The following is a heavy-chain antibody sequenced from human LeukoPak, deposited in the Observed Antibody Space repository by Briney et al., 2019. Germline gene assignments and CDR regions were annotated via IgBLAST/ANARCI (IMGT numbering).Heavy chain of an antibody. Sequence: SQTLSLTCTVSGGSISSGSYYWSWIRQPAGKGLEWIGRIYTSGSTNYNPSLKSRVTISVDTSKNQFSLKLSSVTAADTAVYYCARVIDFWSGYNWFDPWGPGTLVTVSS. CDR3: ARVIDFWSGYNWFDP. J-gene: IGHJ5*02. CDR2: IYTSGST. CDR1: GGSISSGSYY. V-gene: IGHV4-61*02. D-gene: IGHD3-3*01.